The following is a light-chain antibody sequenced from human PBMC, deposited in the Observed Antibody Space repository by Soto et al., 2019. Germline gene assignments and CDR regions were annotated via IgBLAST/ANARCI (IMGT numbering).Light chain of an antibody. Sequence: AIRMTQSPSSFSASTGDRVTITFRASQGISSYLAWYHQKPGKAPKLLIYAASTLQSGVPSRFSGSGSGTDFTLTISSLQPEDFATYYCQQANSFPNTFGGGTKVDI. CDR3: QQANSFPNT. CDR2: AAS. CDR1: QGISSY. V-gene: IGKV1-8*01. J-gene: IGKJ4*01.